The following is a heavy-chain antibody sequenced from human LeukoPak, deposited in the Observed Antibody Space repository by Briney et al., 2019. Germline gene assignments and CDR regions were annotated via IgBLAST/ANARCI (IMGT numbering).Heavy chain of an antibody. CDR2: IYYSGST. J-gene: IGHJ4*02. CDR1: GGSLSSSSYY. D-gene: IGHD2-21*02. Sequence: PSETLSLTCTVSGGSLSSSSYYWGWIRQPPGKGREWFGSIYYSGSTYYNPSLKSRVTISVDTSKNQFSLKLSSVTAADTAVYYCARPDCGDCYSGQFDYWGQGTLVTVSS. V-gene: IGHV4-39*01. CDR3: ARPDCGDCYSGQFDY.